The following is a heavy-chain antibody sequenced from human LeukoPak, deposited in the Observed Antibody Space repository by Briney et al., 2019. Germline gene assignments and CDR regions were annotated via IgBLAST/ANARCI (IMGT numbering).Heavy chain of an antibody. CDR1: GFIFSNYA. D-gene: IGHD7-27*01. CDR2: MSHDGSKK. V-gene: IGHV3-30-3*01. Sequence: GGSLRLSCAASGFIFSNYAMHWVRQDPGKGLEWVAVMSHDGSKKYYADSVKGRYTISRDNSKNTLYLQMDSLRAEDTAIYYCARDFPKWGRDDYFDIWGQGTLVTVSS. J-gene: IGHJ4*02. CDR3: ARDFPKWGRDDYFDI.